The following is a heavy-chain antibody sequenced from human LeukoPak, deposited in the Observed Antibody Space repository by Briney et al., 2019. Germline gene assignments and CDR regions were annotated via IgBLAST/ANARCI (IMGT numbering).Heavy chain of an antibody. Sequence: GGSLRLSCAVSGLTVSSNYMTWVRQPPGKGLEWVSVIYSGGTIYYADSVKGRFTISRDNSKNTLFLQMNSLRAEDTAAYYCAAVGSSIHWGQGTLVTVSS. V-gene: IGHV3-53*01. CDR1: GLTVSSNY. J-gene: IGHJ4*02. D-gene: IGHD1-26*01. CDR3: AAVGSSIH. CDR2: IYSGGTI.